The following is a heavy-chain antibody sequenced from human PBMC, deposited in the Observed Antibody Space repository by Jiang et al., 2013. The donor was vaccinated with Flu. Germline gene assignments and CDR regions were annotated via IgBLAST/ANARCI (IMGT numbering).Heavy chain of an antibody. CDR3: ARDRGYSYGYYFDY. D-gene: IGHD5-18*01. CDR2: TRNKANSYTT. CDR1: GFTFSDHY. Sequence: AASGFTFSDHYMDWVRQAPGKGLEWVGRTRNKANSYTTEYAASVKGRFTISRDDSKNSLYLQMNSLKTEDTAVYYCARDRGYSYGYYFDYWGQGTLVTVSS. J-gene: IGHJ4*02. V-gene: IGHV3-72*01.